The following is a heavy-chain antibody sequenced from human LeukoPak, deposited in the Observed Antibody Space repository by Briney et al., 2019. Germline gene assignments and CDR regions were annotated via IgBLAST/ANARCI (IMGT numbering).Heavy chain of an antibody. D-gene: IGHD3-22*01. V-gene: IGHV3-30*02. CDR3: ANMNRDSSGGNWFDP. Sequence: GGSLRLSCAASGFTFDDYGMSWVRQAPGKGLEWVAFIRYDGSNKYYADSVKGRFTISRDNSKNTLYLQMNSLRAEDTAVYYCANMNRDSSGGNWFDPWGQGTLVTVSS. CDR1: GFTFDDYG. CDR2: IRYDGSNK. J-gene: IGHJ5*02.